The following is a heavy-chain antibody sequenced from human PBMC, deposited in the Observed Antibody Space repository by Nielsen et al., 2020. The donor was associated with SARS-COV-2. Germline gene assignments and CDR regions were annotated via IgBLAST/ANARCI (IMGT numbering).Heavy chain of an antibody. Sequence: GSLRLSCAVYGGSFSGYYWSWIRQPPGKGLEWIGEINHSGSTNYNPSLKSRVTISVDTSKNQFSLKLSSVTAADTAVYYCARGRITMVRGVRFDPWGQGTLVTVSS. D-gene: IGHD3-10*01. CDR2: INHSGST. V-gene: IGHV4-34*01. CDR3: ARGRITMVRGVRFDP. J-gene: IGHJ5*02. CDR1: GGSFSGYY.